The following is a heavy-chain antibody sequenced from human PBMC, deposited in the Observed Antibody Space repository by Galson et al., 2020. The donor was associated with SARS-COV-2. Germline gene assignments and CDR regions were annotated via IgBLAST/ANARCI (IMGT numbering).Heavy chain of an antibody. CDR3: AREGYYDSNIYFDY. J-gene: IGHJ4*02. D-gene: IGHD3-22*01. Sequence: KISCKASGGTFSSYAISWVRQAPGQGLEWMGGIIPIFGTANYAQKFQGRVTITADESTSTAYMELSSLRSEDTAVYYCAREGYYDSNIYFDYWGQGTLVTVSS. CDR2: IIPIFGTA. CDR1: GGTFSSYA. V-gene: IGHV1-69*01.